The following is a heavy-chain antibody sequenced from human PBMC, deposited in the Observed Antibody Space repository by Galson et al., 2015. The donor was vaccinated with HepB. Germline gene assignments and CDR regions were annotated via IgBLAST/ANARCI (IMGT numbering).Heavy chain of an antibody. J-gene: IGHJ4*02. CDR3: AKEVVNENYFDY. V-gene: IGHV3-23*01. Sequence: SLRLSCAASGFTFSNYPISWARQAPGKRLEWVSAVSSGGDTTYYADSVKGRFTISRDNSKNTVYLQLNSLRAEDAALYYCAKEVVNENYFDYWGQGTQVTVSS. D-gene: IGHD2-2*01. CDR1: GFTFSNYP. CDR2: VSSGGDTT.